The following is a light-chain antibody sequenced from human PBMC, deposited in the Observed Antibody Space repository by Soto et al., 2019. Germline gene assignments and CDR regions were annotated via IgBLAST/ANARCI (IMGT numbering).Light chain of an antibody. CDR1: QSIDIW. Sequence: DIQMTQSPSILSASVGDRVTITCRASQSIDIWLAWYQQKPGKAPKLLIQRASSLESGIPSRFSGSGSGTQFTLTISSLQPDDFASYHCQPYLSYPLAFGQGTKVEI. J-gene: IGKJ1*01. V-gene: IGKV1-5*03. CDR2: RAS. CDR3: QPYLSYPLA.